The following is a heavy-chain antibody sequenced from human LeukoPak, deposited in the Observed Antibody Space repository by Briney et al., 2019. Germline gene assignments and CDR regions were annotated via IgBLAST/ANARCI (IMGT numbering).Heavy chain of an antibody. Sequence: SETLSLTCTVSGGSISSYYWSWIRQPPGKGLEWIGYIYYSGSTNYNPSLKSRVTISVDTSKNQFSLKLSSVTAADTAVYYCARQLVAGTLEFDYWGQGTLVTVSS. CDR3: ARQLVAGTLEFDY. CDR2: IYYSGST. CDR1: GGSISSYY. D-gene: IGHD6-19*01. J-gene: IGHJ4*02. V-gene: IGHV4-59*08.